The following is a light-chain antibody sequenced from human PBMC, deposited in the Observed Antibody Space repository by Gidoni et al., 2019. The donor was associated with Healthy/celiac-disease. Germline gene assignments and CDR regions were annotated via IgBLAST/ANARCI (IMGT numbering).Light chain of an antibody. V-gene: IGKV1-5*03. CDR2: KAS. Sequence: DIQLTQSPSTLSASVGDRVTITCRASQSISSWLAWYQQKPGKAPKLLIYKASSLESGVPSRCSGSGSWTEFTLTISSLQPDDFATYYCQQYNSYPGTFGQGTKVEIK. J-gene: IGKJ1*01. CDR3: QQYNSYPGT. CDR1: QSISSW.